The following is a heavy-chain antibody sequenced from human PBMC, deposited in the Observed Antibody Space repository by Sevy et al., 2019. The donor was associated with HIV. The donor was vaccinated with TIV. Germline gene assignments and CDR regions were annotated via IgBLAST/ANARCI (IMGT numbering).Heavy chain of an antibody. CDR3: AKGYCSGGSCPRDYYYYGMDV. V-gene: IGHV3-23*01. CDR2: ISASGRST. D-gene: IGHD2-15*01. Sequence: GGSLRLSCAASGFTFSSYAMNWVRQAPGKGLEWVSSISASGRSTYYADSGEGRFTISRDNSKNTLYLQMNSLRGDDTAVYYCAKGYCSGGSCPRDYYYYGMDVWGQGTTVTVSS. CDR1: GFTFSSYA. J-gene: IGHJ6*02.